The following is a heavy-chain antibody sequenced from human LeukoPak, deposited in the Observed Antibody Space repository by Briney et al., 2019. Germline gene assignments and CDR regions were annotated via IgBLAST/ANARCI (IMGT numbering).Heavy chain of an antibody. J-gene: IGHJ3*02. CDR2: MNPNSGNT. Sequence: ASVKVSCKASGYTFTSYYINLVRQATGQGLEGIGWMNPNSGNTGYAQKLQRRVTMTTNPSIRPAYMELSSLRPEATAVYYCARGLPRGSHAFDIWGQGTMVTASS. V-gene: IGHV1-8*01. CDR3: ARGLPRGSHAFDI. D-gene: IGHD3-10*01. CDR1: GYTFTSYY.